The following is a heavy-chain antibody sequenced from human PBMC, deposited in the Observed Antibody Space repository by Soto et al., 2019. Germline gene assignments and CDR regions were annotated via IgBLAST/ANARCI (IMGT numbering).Heavy chain of an antibody. V-gene: IGHV3-21*01. Sequence: GGSLRLSCAASGFTFSSYSMNWVRQAPGKGLEWVSSISSSSSYIYYADSVKGRFTISRDNAKNSLYLQMNSLRAEDTAVYYCAREPYVKYGDYVYYYGMDVWGQGTTVTVYS. CDR2: ISSSSSYI. CDR3: AREPYVKYGDYVYYYGMDV. CDR1: GFTFSSYS. D-gene: IGHD4-17*01. J-gene: IGHJ6*02.